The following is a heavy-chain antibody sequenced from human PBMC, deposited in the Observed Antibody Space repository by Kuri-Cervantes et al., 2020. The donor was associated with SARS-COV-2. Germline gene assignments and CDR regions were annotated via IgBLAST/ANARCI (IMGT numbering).Heavy chain of an antibody. Sequence: GESLRLSCAASGFTFSSYWMSWVRQAPGKGLEWVANIKQDGSEKYYVDSVKGRFTISRDNAKNSLFLQMNSLRADDTAVYYCARGGEDFVQETRNWFEPWGRGTQVTVSS. V-gene: IGHV3-7*03. CDR1: GFTFSSYW. J-gene: IGHJ5*02. CDR2: IKQDGSEK. D-gene: IGHD2-8*01. CDR3: ARGGEDFVQETRNWFEP.